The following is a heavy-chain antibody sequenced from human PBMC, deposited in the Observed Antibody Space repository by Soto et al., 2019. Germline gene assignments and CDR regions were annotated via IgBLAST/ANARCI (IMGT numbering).Heavy chain of an antibody. J-gene: IGHJ4*02. CDR3: ATAANRQAPVVFDC. CDR1: GDSISSYY. CDR2: IYKTGST. Sequence: SETLSLTCTVSGDSISSYYWSWLRQAPGKGLEWIGYIYKTGSTNYNPSLESRVSISLDTSNNRFSLKMNSVTATVTDVYYCATAANRQAPVVFDCLGQASRVTVSS. D-gene: IGHD2-15*01. V-gene: IGHV4-59*01.